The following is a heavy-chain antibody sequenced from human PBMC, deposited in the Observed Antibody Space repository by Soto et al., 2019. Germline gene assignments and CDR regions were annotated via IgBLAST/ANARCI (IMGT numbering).Heavy chain of an antibody. CDR2: INHSGST. CDR1: GGSFTGYY. V-gene: IGHV4-34*01. J-gene: IGHJ6*02. CDR3: ARTGGMAL. Sequence: QVQLQQWGAGLLKPSETLSLTCAVYGGSFTGYYWSWLRQPPGKGPEWIGEINHSGSTKYNPSLENRVTISVDTSKNHFSLKQNSVSAADTAVYDCARTGGMALWSQGATVTVSS.